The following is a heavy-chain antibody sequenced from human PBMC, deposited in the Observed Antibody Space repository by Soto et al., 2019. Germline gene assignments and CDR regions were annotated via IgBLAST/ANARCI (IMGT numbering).Heavy chain of an antibody. D-gene: IGHD5-18*01. V-gene: IGHV2-5*02. Sequence: QITLKESGPTLVNPTQTLTLTCTFSGFSLSTSGAAAGWIRQPPGKALEWLALVYWDDDKRYSPSIKNRGNITKDTTKNQVVLTLTNAESVDTATYYCAHRHLVTFLGLVTQTDVWFDSWGQGTLVTVPS. CDR1: GFSLSTSGAA. CDR2: VYWDDDK. CDR3: AHRHLVTFLGLVTQTDVWFDS. J-gene: IGHJ5*01.